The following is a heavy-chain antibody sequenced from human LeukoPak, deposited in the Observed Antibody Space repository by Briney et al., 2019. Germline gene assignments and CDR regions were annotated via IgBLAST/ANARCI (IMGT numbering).Heavy chain of an antibody. V-gene: IGHV1-2*02. Sequence: GASVKVSCKASGYTFTSYYMHWVRQAPGQGLEWMGWINPKSGGTNYAQKFQGRVTMTRDTSISTAYMELSSLRSDDTAVYYCALWFGELSALINYYYYGMDVWGQGTTVTVSS. CDR3: ALWFGELSALINYYYYGMDV. CDR1: GYTFTSYY. J-gene: IGHJ6*02. CDR2: INPKSGGT. D-gene: IGHD3-10*01.